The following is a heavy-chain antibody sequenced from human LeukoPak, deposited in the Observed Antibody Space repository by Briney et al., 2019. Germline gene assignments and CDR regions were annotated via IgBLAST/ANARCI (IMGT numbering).Heavy chain of an antibody. V-gene: IGHV4-4*07. D-gene: IGHD3-22*01. CDR3: AREEYFQDSNGYSYYFHS. CDR1: GGSIGWDY. CDR2: IYKSGST. J-gene: IGHJ4*02. Sequence: PSETLSLTCTVSGGSIGWDYWSWIRQSAGKGLDWIGRIYKSGSTNYNPSFRRRVTMSVDTSKNQFSLHVTSVTAADTAVYYCAREEYFQDSNGYSYYFHSWGQGSLVTVSS.